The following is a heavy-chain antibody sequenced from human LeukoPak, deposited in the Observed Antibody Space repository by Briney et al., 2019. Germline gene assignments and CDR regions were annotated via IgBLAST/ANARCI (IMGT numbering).Heavy chain of an antibody. CDR3: ARGGATSYYHGMDV. Sequence: SETLSLTCTVSGGSISSYYWSWIRQPPGKGLEWIGYIYYSGSTNYNPSLKSRVTISVDTSKNQFSLKLSSVTAADTAVYYCARGGATSYYHGMDVWGQGTKVTVSS. V-gene: IGHV4-59*01. CDR1: GGSISSYY. D-gene: IGHD1-26*01. CDR2: IYYSGST. J-gene: IGHJ6*02.